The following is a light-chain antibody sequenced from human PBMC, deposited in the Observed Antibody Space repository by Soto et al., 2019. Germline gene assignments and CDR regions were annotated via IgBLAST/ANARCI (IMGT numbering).Light chain of an antibody. CDR2: DAS. CDR1: QSISSW. J-gene: IGKJ1*01. V-gene: IGKV1-5*01. Sequence: DIQMTQSPSTLSASVGDRVTITCRASQSISSWLAWYQQKPGQAPKLLIYDASNLESGVPSRFRGSGSGTEFTLTITSLQPDDFATYYCQQYNSYPWTFGQGTKVDIK. CDR3: QQYNSYPWT.